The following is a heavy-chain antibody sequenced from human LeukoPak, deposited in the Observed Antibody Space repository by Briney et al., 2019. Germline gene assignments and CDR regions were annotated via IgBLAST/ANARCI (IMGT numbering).Heavy chain of an antibody. CDR1: GASISSGRYD. CDR3: ARDNCGGDCYRYYYGMDV. Sequence: MSSQTLSLTCTVSGASISSGRYDWGWIRQPAGKGLEWIGRIYTSGSTNYNPSLKSRVTISVDTSKNQFSLKLSSVTAADTAVYYCARDNCGGDCYRYYYGMDVWGQGTTVTVSS. CDR2: IYTSGST. V-gene: IGHV4-61*02. J-gene: IGHJ6*02. D-gene: IGHD2-21*02.